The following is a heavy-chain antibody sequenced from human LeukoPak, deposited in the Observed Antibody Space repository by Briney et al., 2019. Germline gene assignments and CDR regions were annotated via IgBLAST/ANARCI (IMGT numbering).Heavy chain of an antibody. Sequence: GGSLRLSCAASGFDFSTYAMNWVRQAPGKGLEWVSSISGSDDTTYYADSVKGRFTISRENSKNTLYLQMNSLGAEDTAVYYCARGVNPFRGYYYVFFFDYWGQGIRVIVSS. V-gene: IGHV3-23*01. CDR3: ARGVNPFRGYYYVFFFDY. CDR1: GFDFSTYA. J-gene: IGHJ4*02. D-gene: IGHD2/OR15-2a*01. CDR2: ISGSDDTT.